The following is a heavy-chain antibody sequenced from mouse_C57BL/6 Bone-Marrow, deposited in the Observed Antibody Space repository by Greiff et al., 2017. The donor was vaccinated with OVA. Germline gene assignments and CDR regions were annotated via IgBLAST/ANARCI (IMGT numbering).Heavy chain of an antibody. J-gene: IGHJ3*01. CDR3: ARLGLSGFAY. D-gene: IGHD2-4*01. V-gene: IGHV5-15*01. Sequence: DVHLVESGGGLVQPGGSLKLSCAASGFTFSDYGMAWVRQAPRKGPEWVAFISNLAYSIYYADTVTGRFTISRENAKNTLYLEMSSLRSEDTAMYYCARLGLSGFAYWGQGTLVTVSA. CDR1: GFTFSDYG. CDR2: ISNLAYSI.